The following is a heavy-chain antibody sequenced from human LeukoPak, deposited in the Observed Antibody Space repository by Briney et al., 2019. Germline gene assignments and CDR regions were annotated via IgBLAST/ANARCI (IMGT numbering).Heavy chain of an antibody. CDR2: IYYGGST. CDR3: ARSSVSGTYSGGY. J-gene: IGHJ4*02. V-gene: IGHV4-59*08. CDR1: GGSINTYY. Sequence: SETLSLTCAVSGGSINTYYWSWIRQPPGKGLEWIGYIYYGGSTYSNPSLKGRVTISSDTSKNQFSLRLTSVTAADTAVYYCARSSVSGTYSGGYWGQGILVTVSS. D-gene: IGHD3-10*01.